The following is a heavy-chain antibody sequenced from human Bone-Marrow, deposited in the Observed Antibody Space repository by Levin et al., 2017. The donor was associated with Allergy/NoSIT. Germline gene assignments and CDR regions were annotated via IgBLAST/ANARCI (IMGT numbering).Heavy chain of an antibody. D-gene: IGHD4-23*01. V-gene: IGHV3-30*18. Sequence: GGSLRLSCAASGFDFISYGMHWVRQAPGTGLEWVAIISYGGINKYYADSVKGRFTVSRDDSKNTVYLQMDTLRAEDTAVYYCANEAYGGSVLYAMDVWGQGTTVTVSS. J-gene: IGHJ6*02. CDR3: ANEAYGGSVLYAMDV. CDR2: ISYGGINK. CDR1: GFDFISYG.